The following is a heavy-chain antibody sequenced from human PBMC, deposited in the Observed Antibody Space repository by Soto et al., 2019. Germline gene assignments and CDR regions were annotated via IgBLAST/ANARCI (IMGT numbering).Heavy chain of an antibody. CDR1: GYSFTSYW. CDR2: IDPSDSYT. CDR3: GTQGCRGGYLSGMVI. V-gene: IGHV5-10-1*01. D-gene: IGHD6-19*01. J-gene: IGHJ6*01. Sequence: GASLKISCKGSGYSFTSYWISWVRQMPGKGLEWMGRIDPSDSYTNYIPSFQGHVTISADKSISTAYLQWSSLKASDTAMYYCGTQGCRGGYLSGMVIWGPGTTVTVSS.